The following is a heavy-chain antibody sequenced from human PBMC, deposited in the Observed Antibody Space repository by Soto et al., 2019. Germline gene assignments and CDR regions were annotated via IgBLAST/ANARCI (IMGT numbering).Heavy chain of an antibody. CDR2: ISYDGSNK. CDR1: GFTFSSYG. D-gene: IGHD3-10*01. CDR3: AKDRTGTLSY. Sequence: QVQLVESGGGVVQPGRSLRLSCAASGFTFSSYGMHWVRQAPGKGLEWVAVISYDGSNKYYADSVKGRFTISRDNSKNTLYLQMNSLRAEDTAVYYCAKDRTGTLSYWGQGTLVTVSS. V-gene: IGHV3-30*18. J-gene: IGHJ4*02.